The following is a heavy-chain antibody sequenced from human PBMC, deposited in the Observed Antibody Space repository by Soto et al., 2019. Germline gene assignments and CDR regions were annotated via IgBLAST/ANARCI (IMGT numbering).Heavy chain of an antibody. J-gene: IGHJ4*02. CDR2: IYYSGST. CDR3: ARVSGWGIAAAGPYYFDY. CDR1: GGSISSYY. Sequence: QVQLQESGPGLVKPSETLSLTCTVSGGSISSYYCSWIRQPPGKGLEWIGYIYYSGSTNYNPSLKCRVTISVDTSKNQFSLKRSSVTAADTAVYYCARVSGWGIAAAGPYYFDYWGQGTLVTVSS. V-gene: IGHV4-59*01. D-gene: IGHD6-13*01.